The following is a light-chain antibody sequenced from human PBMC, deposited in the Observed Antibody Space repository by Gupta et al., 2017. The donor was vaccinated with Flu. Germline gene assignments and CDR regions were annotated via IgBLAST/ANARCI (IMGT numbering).Light chain of an antibody. CDR3: MQTLQTPFT. Sequence: EIVMTQSPLSLPVTPGEPASISCRSSQSLLHSNGYNYLDWYLRKPGQSPQLLIYSGSNRAPGVPARFSGSGSGTEFTLEISRVEAEDVGIYYCMQTLQTPFTFGPGT. CDR2: SGS. V-gene: IGKV2-28*01. CDR1: QSLLHSNGYNY. J-gene: IGKJ3*01.